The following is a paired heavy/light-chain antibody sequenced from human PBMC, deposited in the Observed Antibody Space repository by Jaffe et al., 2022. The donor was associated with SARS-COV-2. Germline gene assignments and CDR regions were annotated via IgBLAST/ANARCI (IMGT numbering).Heavy chain of an antibody. J-gene: IGHJ4*02. V-gene: IGHV3-9*01. Sequence: EVRLVESGGGLVQPGRSLRLSCVASGFTFEDYAMHWVRQAPGRGLEWVSGISENSGSKSYADSVKGRFTISRDNAKNSLYLQMNRLRPEDTALYYCAKDLSFGWDYLDYWGQGALVTVSS. CDR1: GFTFEDYA. CDR2: ISENSGSK. D-gene: IGHD3-16*01. CDR3: AKDLSFGWDYLDY.
Light chain of an antibody. CDR2: GQN. J-gene: IGLJ2*01. CDR3: NSRDGSGNLQII. V-gene: IGLV3-19*01. Sequence: SSELTQDPAVSVALGQTVRITCQGDSLRNYYPSWYQQKPGQAPILVISGQNSRPSGIPDRFSGSSSGDTASLTITGAQAEDEADYYCNSRDGSGNLQIIFGGGTKLTVL. CDR1: SLRNYY.